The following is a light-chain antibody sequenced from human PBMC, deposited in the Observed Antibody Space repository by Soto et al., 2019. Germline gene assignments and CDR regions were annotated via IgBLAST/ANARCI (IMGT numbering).Light chain of an antibody. CDR1: QTISSW. V-gene: IGKV1-5*03. J-gene: IGKJ1*01. CDR3: QQYNSHSET. Sequence: DIQMTPSPSTLSGSVVDRVTITCRASQTISSWLAWYQQKPGKAPKLLIHQASTLQSGVPSRFSGSGSGTEFTLNISSLQPDDFATYYCQQYNSHSETFGQGTKVDIK. CDR2: QAS.